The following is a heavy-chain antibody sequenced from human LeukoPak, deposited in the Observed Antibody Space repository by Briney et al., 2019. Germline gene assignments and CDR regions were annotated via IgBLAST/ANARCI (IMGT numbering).Heavy chain of an antibody. D-gene: IGHD4-17*01. Sequence: KTGGSLRLSCAASGFTFDDYAMHWVRHAPGKGLEWVSGISWNSGSIGYADSVKGRFTISRDNAKNSLYLQMNSLRAEDTAVYYCAKLTSFTVTTSYGMDVWGQGTTVTVSS. V-gene: IGHV3-9*01. CDR2: ISWNSGSI. CDR1: GFTFDDYA. CDR3: AKLTSFTVTTSYGMDV. J-gene: IGHJ6*02.